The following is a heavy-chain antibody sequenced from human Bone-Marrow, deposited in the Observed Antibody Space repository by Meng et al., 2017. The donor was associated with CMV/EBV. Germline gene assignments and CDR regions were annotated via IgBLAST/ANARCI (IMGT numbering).Heavy chain of an antibody. D-gene: IGHD1-1*01. Sequence: ASVKVSCKASGYTSINFGFSWVRQAPGQGLQWMGWISTYNGNTNYAQRLQGRVTLTTDTSTSTAYMELRSLSSDHTAVYYCARDRYNWDFDYWGQGTLVTVSS. CDR1: GYTSINFG. CDR2: ISTYNGNT. V-gene: IGHV1-18*01. CDR3: ARDRYNWDFDY. J-gene: IGHJ4*02.